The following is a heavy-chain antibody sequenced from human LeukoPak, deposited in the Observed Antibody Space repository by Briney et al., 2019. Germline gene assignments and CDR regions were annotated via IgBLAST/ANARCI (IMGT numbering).Heavy chain of an antibody. CDR1: GGSISSYY. CDR2: IYYSGST. V-gene: IGHV4-59*01. Sequence: PSETLSLTCTVSGGSISSYYWSWIRQPPGKGLEWIGYIYYSGSTNYNPSLKSRVTISVDTSKNQFSLKLNSVTAADTAVYYCARVARGYSYGCDYWGQGTLVTVSS. D-gene: IGHD5-18*01. J-gene: IGHJ4*02. CDR3: ARVARGYSYGCDY.